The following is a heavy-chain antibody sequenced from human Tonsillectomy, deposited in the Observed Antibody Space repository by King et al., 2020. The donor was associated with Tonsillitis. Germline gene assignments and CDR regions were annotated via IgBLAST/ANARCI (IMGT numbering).Heavy chain of an antibody. V-gene: IGHV3-48*02. D-gene: IGHD5-24*01. Sequence: VQLVESGGDLVQRGGSLRLSCAASGFTFSSYNMNWVRQAPGKGLECISYISGSSSTKYYADSVKGRFTISRDNAKNSVFLQMNSLRDEDTALYYCARVSRTRDGYGFFDIWGQGTMVTVSS. CDR2: ISGSSSTK. CDR1: GFTFSSYN. J-gene: IGHJ3*02. CDR3: ARVSRTRDGYGFFDI.